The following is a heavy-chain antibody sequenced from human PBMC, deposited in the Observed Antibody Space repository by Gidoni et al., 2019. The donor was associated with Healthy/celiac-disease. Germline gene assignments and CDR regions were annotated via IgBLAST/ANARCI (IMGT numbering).Heavy chain of an antibody. V-gene: IGHV5-51*01. CDR1: GYSFTIYW. J-gene: IGHJ6*02. CDR2: IYPGDSDT. CDR3: ARHGGIAARRKGADYYYGMDV. D-gene: IGHD6-6*01. Sequence: EVHLVQSGAEVKKPGEPLKISCRVSGYSFTIYWIGWVRQMPGKGLEWMGIIYPGDSDTRYSPSFQGQVTISADKSISTAYLQWRSLKASDTAMYYCARHGGIAARRKGADYYYGMDVWGQGTTVTVSS.